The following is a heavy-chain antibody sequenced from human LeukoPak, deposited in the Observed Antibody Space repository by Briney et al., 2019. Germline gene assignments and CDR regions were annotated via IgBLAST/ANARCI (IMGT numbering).Heavy chain of an antibody. CDR3: ARHGRWVGPAGY. J-gene: IGHJ4*02. CDR2: IYYSGST. CDR1: GGSISSGGYY. Sequence: PSETLSLTCTVSGGSISSGGYYWSWIRQHPGKGLEWIGYIYYSGSTYYNPSLKSRVTISVDTSKNQFSLKLSSVTAADTAVYYCARHGRWVGPAGYWGQGTLVTVSS. V-gene: IGHV4-31*03. D-gene: IGHD4-23*01.